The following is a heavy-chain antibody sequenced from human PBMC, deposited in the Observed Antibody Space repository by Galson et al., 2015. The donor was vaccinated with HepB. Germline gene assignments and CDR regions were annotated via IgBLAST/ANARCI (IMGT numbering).Heavy chain of an antibody. CDR3: AADISENSGYDYYYYYGMDV. J-gene: IGHJ6*02. V-gene: IGHV1-58*01. D-gene: IGHD5-12*01. CDR2: IVVGSGNT. Sequence: SVKVSCKASGFTFTSSAVQWVRQARGQRLEWIGWIVVGSGNTNYAQKFQERVTITRDMSTSTAYMELSSLRSEDTAVYYCAADISENSGYDYYYYYGMDVWGQGTTVTVSS. CDR1: GFTFTSSA.